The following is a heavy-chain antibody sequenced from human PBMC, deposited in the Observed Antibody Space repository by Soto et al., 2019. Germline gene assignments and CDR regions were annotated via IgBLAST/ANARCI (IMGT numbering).Heavy chain of an antibody. J-gene: IGHJ4*02. Sequence: GGSLRLSCAASGFTFSSYAMTWVRQAPGKGLEWVSGTSGSGGATYYADSVKGRFTISRDNSKNTLYLQMNSLGVEDTAVYFCAKARGGVSGWHDSWGQGTLVTVSS. CDR1: GFTFSSYA. CDR2: TSGSGGAT. V-gene: IGHV3-23*01. CDR3: AKARGGVSGWHDS. D-gene: IGHD6-19*01.